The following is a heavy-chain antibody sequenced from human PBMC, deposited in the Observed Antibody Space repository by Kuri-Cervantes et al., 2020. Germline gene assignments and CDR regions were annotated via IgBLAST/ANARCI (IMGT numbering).Heavy chain of an antibody. CDR1: GGSFSGYY. CDR3: ARLPKSGYFWYFDL. D-gene: IGHD3-22*01. J-gene: IGHJ2*01. V-gene: IGHV4-34*01. Sequence: GSLRLSCTVYGGSFSGYYWSWIRQPPGKGLEWIGEINHSGSTNYNPSLKSRVTMSVDTSKNQLSLKLSSLTAADTAVYYCARLPKSGYFWYFDLWGRGTLVTVSS. CDR2: INHSGST.